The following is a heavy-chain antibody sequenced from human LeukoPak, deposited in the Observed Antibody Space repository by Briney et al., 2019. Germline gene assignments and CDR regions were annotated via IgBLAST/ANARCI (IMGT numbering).Heavy chain of an antibody. CDR1: GFTFSSYE. CDR2: IKQDGSEK. D-gene: IGHD1-26*01. Sequence: PGGSLRLSCAASGFTFSSYEMNWVRQAPGKGLEWVANIKQDGSEKYYVDSVKGRFTISRDNAKNSLYLQMNSLRAEDTAVYYCAREWELGNWGQGTLVTVSS. J-gene: IGHJ4*02. CDR3: AREWELGN. V-gene: IGHV3-7*01.